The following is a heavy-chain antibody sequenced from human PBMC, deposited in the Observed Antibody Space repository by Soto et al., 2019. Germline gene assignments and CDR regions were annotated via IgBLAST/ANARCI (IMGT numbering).Heavy chain of an antibody. J-gene: IGHJ6*02. V-gene: IGHV5-51*01. CDR1: GYTFTNYW. CDR3: AASIFYYGMDV. CDR2: IYPGDSDT. Sequence: GESLKISCKGSGYTFTNYWIGWVRQMPGKGLEWMGIIYPGDSDTKYNPSFQGQVTISADKSITTTYLRWTSLKASDTAIYYCAASIFYYGMDVWGQGTTVTVTS.